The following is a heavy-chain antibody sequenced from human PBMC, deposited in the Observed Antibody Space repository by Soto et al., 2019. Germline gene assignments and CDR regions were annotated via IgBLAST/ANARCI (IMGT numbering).Heavy chain of an antibody. D-gene: IGHD6-6*01. CDR2: IYYSGRT. CDR1: GGSISSGDYY. J-gene: IGHJ6*01. CDR3: ARDRSLAARPPYYGMDV. V-gene: IGHV4-30-4*01. Sequence: SETLSLTCTVSGGSISSGDYYWSWIRHPPGKGLEWIGYIYYSGRTYYNPSLKSRVTISVDTSKNQFSLKLSSVTAEDTAVYYCARDRSLAARPPYYGMDVWGQGTTVSVS.